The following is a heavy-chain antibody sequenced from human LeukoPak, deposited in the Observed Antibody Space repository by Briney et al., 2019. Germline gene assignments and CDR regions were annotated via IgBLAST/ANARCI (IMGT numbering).Heavy chain of an antibody. J-gene: IGHJ4*02. CDR3: AREVRGNLDY. Sequence: GTSLRLSCAASGFTFSNYALHCVRQSPGKRMEWVAVISYDGSNKFYADSVRGRFSISRDSSKNTLYLQMNSLRSEDTAVYYCAREVRGNLDYWGQGTLVTVSS. V-gene: IGHV3-30*04. D-gene: IGHD2-15*01. CDR1: GFTFSNYA. CDR2: ISYDGSNK.